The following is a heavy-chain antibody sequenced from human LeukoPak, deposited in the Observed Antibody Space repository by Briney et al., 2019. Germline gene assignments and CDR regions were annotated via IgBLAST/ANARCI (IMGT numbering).Heavy chain of an antibody. V-gene: IGHV4-59*08. CDR2: IYYSGST. J-gene: IGHJ4*02. CDR3: ARGSGWLTNY. D-gene: IGHD6-19*01. Sequence: SETLSLTCTVSGGSISSYYWSWIRQPPGKGLEWIGYIYYSGSTNYNPSLKSRVTISVDTSKNQFSLKLSSVTAADTAVYYCARGSGWLTNYWGQGTLVTVSS. CDR1: GGSISSYY.